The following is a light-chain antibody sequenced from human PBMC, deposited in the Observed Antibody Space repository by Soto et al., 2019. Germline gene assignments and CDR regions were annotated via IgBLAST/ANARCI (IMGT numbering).Light chain of an antibody. Sequence: EIVMTQSPATLSVSPGERATLSCRASQSVSSNLAWYQQKPGQAPRRLIYGASTRATGIPERFGGIGSGTEFTLTIRSLQSEDLAVYYCQQYDNWLRTFGQGTKLEIK. CDR1: QSVSSN. J-gene: IGKJ2*01. CDR2: GAS. CDR3: QQYDNWLRT. V-gene: IGKV3-15*01.